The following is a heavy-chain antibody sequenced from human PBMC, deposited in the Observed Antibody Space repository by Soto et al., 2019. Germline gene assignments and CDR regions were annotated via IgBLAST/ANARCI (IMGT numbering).Heavy chain of an antibody. V-gene: IGHV3-74*01. CDR1: GFTFSSYW. CDR2: INSDGSST. Sequence: EVQLVESGGGLVQPGGSLRLSCAASGFTFSSYWMHWVRQAPGKGLVWVSRINSDGSSTSYADSVKGRFTISRDNAKNTLDLQMNSLRAEDTAVYYCARPGGNSYYYYGMDVWGQGTTVTVSS. D-gene: IGHD2-21*02. J-gene: IGHJ6*02. CDR3: ARPGGNSYYYYGMDV.